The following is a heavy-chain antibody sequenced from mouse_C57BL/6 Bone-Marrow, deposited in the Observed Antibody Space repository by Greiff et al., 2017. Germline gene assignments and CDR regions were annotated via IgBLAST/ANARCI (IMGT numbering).Heavy chain of an antibody. D-gene: IGHD2-3*01. CDR3: ARSDGYPLAY. J-gene: IGHJ3*01. Sequence: EVQVVESGGDLVKPGGSLKLSCAASGFTFSSYGMSWVRQTPDKRLEWVATISSGGSYTYYPDSVKGRFTISRDTAKNTLYLQMSSLKSEDTAMYYCARSDGYPLAYWGQGTLVTVSA. V-gene: IGHV5-6*01. CDR2: ISSGGSYT. CDR1: GFTFSSYG.